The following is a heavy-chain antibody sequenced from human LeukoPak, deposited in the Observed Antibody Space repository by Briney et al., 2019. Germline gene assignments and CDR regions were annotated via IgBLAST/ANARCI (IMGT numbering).Heavy chain of an antibody. CDR3: ARAPRGYRFANYYGMDV. Sequence: AASVKVSCKASGYTFTSYDINWVRQATGQGLEWMGWMNPNSGNTGYAQKFQGRVTMTRNTSISTAYMELSSLRSEDTAVYYCARAPRGYRFANYYGMDVWGQGTTVTVSS. CDR2: MNPNSGNT. V-gene: IGHV1-8*01. D-gene: IGHD5-18*01. J-gene: IGHJ6*02. CDR1: GYTFTSYD.